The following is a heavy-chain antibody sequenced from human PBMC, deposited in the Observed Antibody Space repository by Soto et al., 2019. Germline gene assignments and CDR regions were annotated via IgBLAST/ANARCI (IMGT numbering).Heavy chain of an antibody. CDR1: GYTFTGYY. CDR2: INPNSGGT. CDR3: AREDHVAVAGIYYGMDV. Sequence: QVQLVQSGAEVKKPGASVKVSCKASGYTFTGYYMHWVRQAPGQGLEWMGWINPNSGGTNYAQKFQGWVTMTRDTSISTAYMELSRLGSDDTAVYYCAREDHVAVAGIYYGMDVWGQGTTVTVSS. V-gene: IGHV1-2*04. D-gene: IGHD6-19*01. J-gene: IGHJ6*02.